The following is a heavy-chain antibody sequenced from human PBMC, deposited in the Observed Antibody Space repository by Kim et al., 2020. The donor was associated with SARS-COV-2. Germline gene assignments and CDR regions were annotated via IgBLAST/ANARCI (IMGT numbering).Heavy chain of an antibody. CDR3: AREDRGYGGLYFFDY. V-gene: IGHV6-1*01. J-gene: IGHJ4*02. D-gene: IGHD5-12*01. Sequence: AVAVQGRITISPDTSKNQFSLHLKSVTPEDTALYYCAREDRGYGGLYFFDYWGQGTLVTVSS.